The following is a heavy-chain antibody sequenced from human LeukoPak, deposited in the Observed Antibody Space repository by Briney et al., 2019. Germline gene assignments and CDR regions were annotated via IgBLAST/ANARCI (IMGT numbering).Heavy chain of an antibody. CDR1: GGTFSSYA. D-gene: IGHD3-22*01. V-gene: IGHV1-69*13. Sequence: SVKVSCKASGGTFSSYAISWVRQAPGQGLEWMGGIIPIFGTANYAQKFQGRVTITADESTSTAYMELSSLRSEDTAVYYCARESDSSGYYPTTLYYYGMDVWGQGTTVTVSS. CDR3: ARESDSSGYYPTTLYYYGMDV. J-gene: IGHJ6*02. CDR2: IIPIFGTA.